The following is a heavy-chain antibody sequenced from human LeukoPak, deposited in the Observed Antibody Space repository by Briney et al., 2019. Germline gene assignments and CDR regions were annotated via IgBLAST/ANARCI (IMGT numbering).Heavy chain of an antibody. V-gene: IGHV3-23*01. D-gene: IGHD5-18*01. CDR3: AKGSGRGYSYGLEY. CDR2: ISSSAGST. Sequence: PGGSPRLSCAASGFTFSSYGMTWVRQAPGKGPEWVSVISSSAGSTYYADSVKGRFTISRDNSKNTLYLQMNSLRAEDTAVYYCAKGSGRGYSYGLEYWGQGTLVTVSS. J-gene: IGHJ4*02. CDR1: GFTFSSYG.